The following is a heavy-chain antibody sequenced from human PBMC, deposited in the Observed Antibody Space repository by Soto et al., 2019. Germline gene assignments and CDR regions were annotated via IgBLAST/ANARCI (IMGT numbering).Heavy chain of an antibody. CDR1: GGTFISYA. V-gene: IGHV1-69*12. Sequence: QVQLVQSGAEVKKPGSSVKVSCKASGGTFISYAISWLRQAPGQGLAWRGGIVSFFGTANYAQKCQARVTITADEPTTTASMDLCRPSAEHTAAYYCATDASTVATATVSQYVDTLGVSGQAATVSVSS. CDR3: ATDASTVATATVSQYVDTLGV. D-gene: IGHD5-18*01. J-gene: IGHJ6*02. CDR2: IVSFFGTA.